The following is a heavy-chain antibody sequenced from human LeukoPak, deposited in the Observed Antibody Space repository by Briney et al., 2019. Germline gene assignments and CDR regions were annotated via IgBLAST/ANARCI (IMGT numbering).Heavy chain of an antibody. D-gene: IGHD6-19*01. CDR2: TSGSGGST. V-gene: IGHV3-23*01. CDR3: ANNGGVAVAGSFDY. CDR1: GFTFSIYA. Sequence: PGASLTLSCSPSGFTFSIYAMSCVRPAPGEGVEWVSTTSGSGGSTYYAAPVKGRSTISRDNYKNTLYLQMNSLRAEDTAVYYCANNGGVAVAGSFDYWGQGTLVTVSS. J-gene: IGHJ4*02.